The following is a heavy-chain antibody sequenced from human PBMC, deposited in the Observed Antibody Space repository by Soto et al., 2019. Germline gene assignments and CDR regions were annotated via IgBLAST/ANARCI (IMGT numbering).Heavy chain of an antibody. CDR3: ARVGSYSDGSSYPY. Sequence: QVQLVQSGAELKKPGASVTVSCKASGYTFTGHDLHWVRQAPGQGLEWMGWIKANGGATKYARKFQGRGTMTRDPATTTAYLELNSLRSDDTAVYFCARVGSYSDGSSYPYWGQGTLVTVSA. D-gene: IGHD6-6*01. CDR2: IKANGGAT. V-gene: IGHV1-2*02. J-gene: IGHJ4*02. CDR1: GYTFTGHD.